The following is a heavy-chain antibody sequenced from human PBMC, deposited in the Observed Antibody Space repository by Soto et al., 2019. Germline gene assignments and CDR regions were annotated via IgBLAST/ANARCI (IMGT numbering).Heavy chain of an antibody. J-gene: IGHJ6*02. CDR2: ITTFSNFI. CDR1: GFTISNYS. Sequence: GGSLRLSCAASGFTISNYSMNWVRQTPGKGLEWVSSITTFSNFIYYADSLKGRFTISRDNARNSLYLQMNSLRAEDTAVYYCVRDYYDSRGYYRYSMDVWGQGTTVTVSS. D-gene: IGHD3-22*01. V-gene: IGHV3-21*01. CDR3: VRDYYDSRGYYRYSMDV.